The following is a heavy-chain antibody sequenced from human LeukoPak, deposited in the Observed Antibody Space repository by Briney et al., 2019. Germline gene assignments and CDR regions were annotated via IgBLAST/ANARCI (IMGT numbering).Heavy chain of an antibody. CDR2: IYYSGST. Sequence: SETLSLTCTVSGGSISSSSYYWGWIRQPPGKGLEWIGSIYYSGSTYYNPSLKSRVTISVDTSKNQFSLKLSSVAAADTAVYYCARRYYGSGSYYSGVGWFDPWGQGTLDTVSS. CDR1: GGSISSSSYY. J-gene: IGHJ5*02. CDR3: ARRYYGSGSYYSGVGWFDP. V-gene: IGHV4-39*01. D-gene: IGHD3-10*01.